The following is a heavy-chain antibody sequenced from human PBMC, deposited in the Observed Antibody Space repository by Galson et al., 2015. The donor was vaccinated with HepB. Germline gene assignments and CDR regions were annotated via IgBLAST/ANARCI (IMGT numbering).Heavy chain of an antibody. Sequence: QSGAEVKKPGESLRTSCMGSGYSFTSYWIGWVRQMPGKGLEWMGIIYPGDSDTRYSPSFQGPVTISADKSISTAYLQWSSLKASETAMYYCARGAPPDGDNFDYWGQGTLVTVSS. J-gene: IGHJ4*02. CDR3: ARGAPPDGDNFDY. CDR1: GYSFTSYW. CDR2: IYPGDSDT. V-gene: IGHV5-51*01. D-gene: IGHD4-17*01.